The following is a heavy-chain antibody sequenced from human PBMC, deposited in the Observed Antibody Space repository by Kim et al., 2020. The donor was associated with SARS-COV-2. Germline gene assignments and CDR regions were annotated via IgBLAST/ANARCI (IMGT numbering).Heavy chain of an antibody. V-gene: IGHV4-39*01. J-gene: IGHJ4*02. Sequence: SETLSLTCTVSGGSISSSSYYWGWIRQPPGKGLEWIGSIYYSGSTYYNPSLKSRVTISIDTSKNQFSLKLSSVTAADTAVYYCAILSVVPAAMYYFDYWGQGTLVTVSS. CDR1: GGSISSSSYY. CDR3: AILSVVPAAMYYFDY. CDR2: IYYSGST. D-gene: IGHD2-2*01.